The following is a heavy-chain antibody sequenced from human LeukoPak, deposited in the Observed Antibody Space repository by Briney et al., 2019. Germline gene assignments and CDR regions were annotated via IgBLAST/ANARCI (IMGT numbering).Heavy chain of an antibody. CDR1: GYTFTGYY. CDR3: ARTNYHDTSGASNWFDP. Sequence: ASVKVSCKASGYTFTGYYMHWVRQAPGQGLEWMGWISAYNGNTNYAQKLQGRVTMTTDTSTSTAYMELSSLRSEDTAVYYCARTNYHDTSGASNWFDPWGQGTLVTVSS. CDR2: ISAYNGNT. D-gene: IGHD3-22*01. J-gene: IGHJ5*02. V-gene: IGHV1-18*04.